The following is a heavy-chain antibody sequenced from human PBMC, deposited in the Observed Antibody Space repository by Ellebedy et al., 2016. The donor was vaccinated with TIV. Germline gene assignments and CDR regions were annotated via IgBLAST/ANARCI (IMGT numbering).Heavy chain of an antibody. CDR3: ARRVGGDGMDV. J-gene: IGHJ6*02. CDR2: LHPSGTP. Sequence: SETLSLTCAVSGVSITSHFWTWIRQPAGGGLEWIGRLHPSGTPNYNPSLKSRVIMSRDTSKDQFSLKLSSVTAADTAVYYCARRVGGDGMDVWGQGTTVTVSS. V-gene: IGHV4-4*07. CDR1: GVSITSHF. D-gene: IGHD3-16*01.